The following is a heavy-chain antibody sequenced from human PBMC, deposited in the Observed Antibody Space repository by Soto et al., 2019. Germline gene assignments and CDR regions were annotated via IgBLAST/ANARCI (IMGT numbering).Heavy chain of an antibody. CDR1: GYTFSNFA. V-gene: IGHV1-3*01. CDR3: AIGSSWFGELSPFDY. D-gene: IGHD3-10*01. J-gene: IGHJ4*02. Sequence: ASVKVSCKASGYTFSNFAMHWVRQAPGQRLEWMGWINAGNWNTKYSQKFQGRVTITADESTSTAYMELSSLRSEDTAVYYCAIGSSWFGELSPFDYWGQGTLVTVSS. CDR2: INAGNWNT.